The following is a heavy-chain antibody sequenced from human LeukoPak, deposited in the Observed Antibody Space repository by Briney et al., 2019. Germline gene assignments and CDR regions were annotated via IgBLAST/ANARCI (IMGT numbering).Heavy chain of an antibody. Sequence: GGSLRLSCAASGFTFSSCAVTWVRQAPGKGLEWVASITGDGTRTYYTDSVKGRFTISRDNSKNTLYLQMNSLRADETAIYYCASRPRADMGPLDYWGQGTLVTVST. CDR3: ASRPRADMGPLDY. CDR2: ITGDGTRT. J-gene: IGHJ4*02. V-gene: IGHV3-23*01. CDR1: GFTFSSCA. D-gene: IGHD1-14*01.